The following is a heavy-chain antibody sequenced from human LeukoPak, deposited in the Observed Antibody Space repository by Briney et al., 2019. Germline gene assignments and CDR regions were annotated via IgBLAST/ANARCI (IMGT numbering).Heavy chain of an antibody. D-gene: IGHD3-16*01. CDR1: RYTFTSYY. Sequence: ASVKVSCKASRYTFTSYYMHWVRQAPGQGREWMGWINPNSGDTNYAQKFQGRVTMTRDTSISTAYMELSRLRSDDTAVYYCVRDTSGGTYYMDVWGKGTTVTISS. J-gene: IGHJ6*03. V-gene: IGHV1-2*02. CDR2: INPNSGDT. CDR3: VRDTSGGTYYMDV.